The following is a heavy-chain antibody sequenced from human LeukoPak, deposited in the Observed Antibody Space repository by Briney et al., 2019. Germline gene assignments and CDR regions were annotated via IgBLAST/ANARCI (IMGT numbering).Heavy chain of an antibody. CDR2: VSNDGNNK. Sequence: GGSLRLSCAASGFTFSNYPMHWVRQAAGKGLEWVAVVSNDGNNKYYAASVWGRFTIPRDNSKYKLYLQMDSLRADDTTVCYCATENYDVLTGTPWNGMDFWGQGTSVIVSS. J-gene: IGHJ6*02. D-gene: IGHD3-9*01. CDR1: GFTFSNYP. V-gene: IGHV3-30-3*01. CDR3: ATENYDVLTGTPWNGMDF.